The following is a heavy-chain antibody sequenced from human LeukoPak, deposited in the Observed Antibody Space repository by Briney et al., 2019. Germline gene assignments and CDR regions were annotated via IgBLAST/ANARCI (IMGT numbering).Heavy chain of an antibody. D-gene: IGHD3-22*01. V-gene: IGHV3-30*02. CDR3: AKEDYDSSGPGPFDY. J-gene: IGHJ4*02. CDR2: IRYDGSNK. CDR1: GLTFSSYG. Sequence: GGSLRLSCAASGLTFSSYGMHWVRQAPGKGLEWVAFIRYDGSNKYYADSVKGRFTISRDNSKNTLYLQMNSLRAEDTAVYYCAKEDYDSSGPGPFDYWGQGTLVTVSS.